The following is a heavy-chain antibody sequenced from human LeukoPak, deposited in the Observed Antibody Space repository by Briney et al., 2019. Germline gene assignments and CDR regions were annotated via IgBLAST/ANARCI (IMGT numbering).Heavy chain of an antibody. D-gene: IGHD2-21*02. J-gene: IGHJ3*02. V-gene: IGHV4-59*01. CDR3: ASGYCGGACQLGGVDM. CDR2: IYYSGST. CDR1: GGSISSYY. Sequence: SETLSLTCTVSGGSISSYYWSWIRQSPGKGLEWIGYIYYSGSTNYNPSLKSRVTISVDTSKNQFSLKLSSVTAADTAVYYCASGYCGGACQLGGVDMWGQGTMVTVSS.